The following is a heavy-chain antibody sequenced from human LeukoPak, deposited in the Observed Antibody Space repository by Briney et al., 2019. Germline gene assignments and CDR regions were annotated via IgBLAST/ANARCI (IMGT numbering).Heavy chain of an antibody. J-gene: IGHJ6*03. CDR3: AKDPPTDYYDSSGYPAEGYMDV. CDR1: NFSISDYY. Sequence: GGSLRLSCAASNFSISDYYMSWIRQAPGKGLEWISYISSSGSTIYYADSVKGRFTISRDNAKTSLYLQMNSLRGEDTAVYYCAKDPPTDYYDSSGYPAEGYMDVWGKGTTVTVSS. V-gene: IGHV3-11*04. CDR2: ISSSGSTI. D-gene: IGHD3-22*01.